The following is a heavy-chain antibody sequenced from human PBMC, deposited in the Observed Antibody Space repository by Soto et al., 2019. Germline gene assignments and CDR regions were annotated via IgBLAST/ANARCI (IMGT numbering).Heavy chain of an antibody. V-gene: IGHV5-10-1*01. Sequence: GESLKISCKGSGYSFAGYWITWVRQKPGKGLEWMGRIDPSDSQTYYSPSFRGHVAISVTKSITTVFLQWSSLRASDTAMYYCARQIYDSDTGPNFQYYFDSWGQGTPVTVSS. CDR2: IDPSDSQT. CDR1: GYSFAGYW. D-gene: IGHD3-22*01. CDR3: ARQIYDSDTGPNFQYYFDS. J-gene: IGHJ4*02.